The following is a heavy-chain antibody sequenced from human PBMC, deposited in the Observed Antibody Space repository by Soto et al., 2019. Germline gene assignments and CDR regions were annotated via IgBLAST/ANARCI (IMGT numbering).Heavy chain of an antibody. J-gene: IGHJ3*02. V-gene: IGHV4-39*01. CDR2: IYYSGST. Sequence: SETLSLTCTVSGGSISSSSYYWGWIRQPPGKGLEWIGSIYYSGSTYYNPSLKSRVTISVDTSKNQFSLKLSSVTAADTAVYYCARPLYDYILTDAFDIWGQGTMVTVSS. CDR3: ARPLYDYILTDAFDI. D-gene: IGHD5-12*01. CDR1: GGSISSSSYY.